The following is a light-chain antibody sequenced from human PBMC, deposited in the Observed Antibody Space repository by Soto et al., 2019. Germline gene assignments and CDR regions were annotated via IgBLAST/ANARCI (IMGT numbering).Light chain of an antibody. Sequence: DILMTQSPPSVSASVGDRVTITCRASQDIRNSLAWYQQTPGKAPKLLIHGASSLYRGVSSRFSGGGTGADFTLTISSLQPEDFATYYCQQTSAFPRTFGQGTKVDVK. V-gene: IGKV1-12*01. CDR1: QDIRNS. CDR2: GAS. CDR3: QQTSAFPRT. J-gene: IGKJ1*01.